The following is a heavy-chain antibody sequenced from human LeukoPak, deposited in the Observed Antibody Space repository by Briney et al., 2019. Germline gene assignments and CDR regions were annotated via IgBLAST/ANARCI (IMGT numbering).Heavy chain of an antibody. CDR3: ARVLGYYYDSSGYYYDNWFDP. J-gene: IGHJ5*02. V-gene: IGHV1-18*01. Sequence: ASVKVSCKASGGTFISYAISWVRQAPGQGLEWMGWISAYNGNTNYAQKLQGRVTMTTDTSTSTAYMELRSLRSDDTAVYYCARVLGYYYDSSGYYYDNWFDPWGQGTLVTVSS. D-gene: IGHD3-22*01. CDR2: ISAYNGNT. CDR1: GGTFISYA.